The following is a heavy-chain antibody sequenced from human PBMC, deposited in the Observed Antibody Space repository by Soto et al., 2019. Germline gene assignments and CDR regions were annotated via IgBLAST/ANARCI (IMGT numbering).Heavy chain of an antibody. CDR3: AKARTYYDSFLG. CDR1: GFTFSSYA. D-gene: IGHD3-3*01. V-gene: IGHV3-30-3*01. J-gene: IGHJ4*02. CDR2: ISYDGSNK. Sequence: PGGSLRLSCAASGFTFSSYAMHWVRQAPGKGLEWVAVISYDGSNKYYADSVKGRFTISRDNSKNTLYLQMNSLRAEDTAVYYCAKARTYYDSFLGWGQGTLVTVSS.